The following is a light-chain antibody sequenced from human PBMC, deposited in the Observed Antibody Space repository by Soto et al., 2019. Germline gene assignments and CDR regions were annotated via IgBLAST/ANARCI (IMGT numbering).Light chain of an antibody. CDR1: SSDVGGYKY. J-gene: IGLJ1*01. V-gene: IGLV2-14*01. CDR3: YSYTTSGTYV. Sequence: QSVLTQPASVYGSPGQSIAISCTGTSSDVGGYKYVSWYQQHPAKVPKLMIYDVSNRPSGVSDRFSGSKSGNTASLTISWLQAEDEADYYCYSYTTSGTYVFGTGTKVTVL. CDR2: DVS.